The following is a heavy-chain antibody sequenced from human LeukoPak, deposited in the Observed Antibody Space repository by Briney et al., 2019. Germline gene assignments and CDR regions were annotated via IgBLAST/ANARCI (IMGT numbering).Heavy chain of an antibody. Sequence: SETLTLTCTVSGGSISSYYWSWIRQPPGKGLEWIGYIYYSGSTNYNPSLKSRVTISVDTSKNQFSLKLSSVTAADTAVYYCARGRVYSSSWHTHDAFDIWGQGTMVTVSS. D-gene: IGHD6-13*01. CDR3: ARGRVYSSSWHTHDAFDI. CDR1: GGSISSYY. J-gene: IGHJ3*02. CDR2: IYYSGST. V-gene: IGHV4-59*01.